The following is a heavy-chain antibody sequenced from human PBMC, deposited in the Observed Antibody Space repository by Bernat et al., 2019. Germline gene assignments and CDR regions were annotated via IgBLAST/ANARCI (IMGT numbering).Heavy chain of an antibody. V-gene: IGHV3-64D*06. CDR3: ARFFSSSWYGYFDY. Sequence: EVQLVESGGGLVQPGGSLRLSCSASGFTFSSYAMHWVRQAPGKGLEYVSAISSNGGSTYYADSVKGRFTISRDNSKNTLYLQMSSLRAEDTAVYYCARFFSSSWYGYFDYWGQGTLVTVSS. J-gene: IGHJ4*02. D-gene: IGHD6-13*01. CDR2: ISSNGGST. CDR1: GFTFSSYA.